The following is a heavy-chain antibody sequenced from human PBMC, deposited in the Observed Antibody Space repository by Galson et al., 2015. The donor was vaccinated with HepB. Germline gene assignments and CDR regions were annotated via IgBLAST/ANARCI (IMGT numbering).Heavy chain of an antibody. CDR2: ISAHNVNA. V-gene: IGHV1-18*04. CDR1: GYTYTNYG. CDR3: ASGKYYDALDI. Sequence: SVKVSCKASGYTYTNYGITWVRQAPGQGLEWLGWISAHNVNAKYGQKFQGRVTMTTDTSTSTVYMDLRSLRDDDTAIYYCASGKYYDALDIWGQGTMVTVSS. J-gene: IGHJ3*02. D-gene: IGHD3-10*01.